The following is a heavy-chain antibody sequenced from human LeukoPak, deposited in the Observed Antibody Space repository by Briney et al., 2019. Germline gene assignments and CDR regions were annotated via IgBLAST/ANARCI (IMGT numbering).Heavy chain of an antibody. V-gene: IGHV3-9*01. Sequence: QPGRSLRLSCAASGFTFDDYAMHWVRQAPGKGLEWVSGISWNSGSIGYADSVKGRFTISRDNAKNSLYLQMNSLRAEDTAVYYCARDEPVAGTWATYYYYGMDVWGQGTTVTVSS. CDR1: GFTFDDYA. J-gene: IGHJ6*02. CDR3: ARDEPVAGTWATYYYYGMDV. D-gene: IGHD6-19*01. CDR2: ISWNSGSI.